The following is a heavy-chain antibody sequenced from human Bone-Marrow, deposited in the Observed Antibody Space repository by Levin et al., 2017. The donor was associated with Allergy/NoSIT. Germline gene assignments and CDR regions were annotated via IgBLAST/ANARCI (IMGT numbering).Heavy chain of an antibody. CDR2: ISADSRRT. CDR1: GFTFNTYT. CDR3: AKRGIEWFPPSDY. D-gene: IGHD3-3*01. Sequence: HPGGSLRLSCAASGFTFNTYTMSWVRQAPGKGLEWVSAISADSRRTYYADSVKGRFTISRDNSKNTLYLQMNSLRADDTAVYYCAKRGIEWFPPSDYWGQGTLVTVSS. V-gene: IGHV3-23*01. J-gene: IGHJ4*02.